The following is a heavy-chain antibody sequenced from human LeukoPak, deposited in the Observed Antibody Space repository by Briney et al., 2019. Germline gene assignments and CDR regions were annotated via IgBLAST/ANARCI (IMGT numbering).Heavy chain of an antibody. CDR1: GFTFSSYS. CDR2: ISSSSSTI. V-gene: IGHV3-48*01. Sequence: GGSLRLSCAASGFTFSSYSMNWVRQAPGKGLEWVSYISSSSSTIYYADSVQGRFTISRDNAKNSLYLQMNSLRGEDTAVYYCARGPPLFDPWGQGTLVTVSS. J-gene: IGHJ5*02. CDR3: ARGPPLFDP.